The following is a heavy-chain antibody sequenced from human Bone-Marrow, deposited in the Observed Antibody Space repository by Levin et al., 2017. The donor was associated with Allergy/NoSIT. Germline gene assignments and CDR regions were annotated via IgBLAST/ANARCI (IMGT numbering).Heavy chain of an antibody. CDR2: FDPEDGET. CDR1: GYTLTELS. V-gene: IGHV1-24*01. Sequence: ASVKVSCKVSGYTLTELSMHWVRQAPGKGLEWMGGFDPEDGETIYAQKFQGRVTMTEDTSTDTAYMELSSLRSEDTAVYYCATGNPMYCSSTSCYENWFDPWGQGTLVTVSS. CDR3: ATGNPMYCSSTSCYENWFDP. D-gene: IGHD2-2*01. J-gene: IGHJ5*02.